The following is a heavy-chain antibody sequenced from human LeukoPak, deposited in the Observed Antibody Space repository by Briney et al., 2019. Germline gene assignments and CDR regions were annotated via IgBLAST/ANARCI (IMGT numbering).Heavy chain of an antibody. CDR1: GFTFSTYW. J-gene: IGHJ4*02. Sequence: GGSLRLSCAASGFTFSTYWMAWVRQSPGKGLEWVANIKGDESAKHQADSVKGRFTIFRDNAQRSVYLQMSSLRGEDTAVYYCARDVGGSLDYWGQGTLVTVSS. CDR2: IKGDESAK. D-gene: IGHD1-26*01. CDR3: ARDVGGSLDY. V-gene: IGHV3-7*01.